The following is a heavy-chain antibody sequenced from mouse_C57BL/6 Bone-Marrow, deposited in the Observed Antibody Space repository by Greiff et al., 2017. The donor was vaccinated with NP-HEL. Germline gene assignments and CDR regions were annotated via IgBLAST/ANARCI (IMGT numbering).Heavy chain of an antibody. CDR1: GFTFSDYG. Sequence: EVQLVESGGGLVKPGGSLKLSCAASGFTFSDYGMHWVRQAPEKGLEWVAYISSGSSTIYYADTVKGRFTISRDNAKNTLFLQMTSLRSEDTAMYYCAITVGGYFDVWGTGTTVTVSS. CDR3: AITVGGYFDV. V-gene: IGHV5-17*01. D-gene: IGHD1-1*01. CDR2: ISSGSSTI. J-gene: IGHJ1*03.